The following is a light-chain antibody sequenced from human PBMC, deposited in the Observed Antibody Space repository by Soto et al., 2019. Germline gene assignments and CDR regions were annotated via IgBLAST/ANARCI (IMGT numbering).Light chain of an antibody. Sequence: EIVITQSPATLSVSPGERATLSCRASQSVISNVAWNQQKPDQAPRLLIYGASTRATGIPARFSGSGSGTEFTLNISSLQSEDFEVYYFQQYNNWPRTFGQGTKVDIK. V-gene: IGKV3-15*01. CDR3: QQYNNWPRT. CDR1: QSVISN. CDR2: GAS. J-gene: IGKJ1*01.